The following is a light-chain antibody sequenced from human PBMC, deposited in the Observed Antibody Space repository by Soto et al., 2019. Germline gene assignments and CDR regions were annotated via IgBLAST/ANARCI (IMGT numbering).Light chain of an antibody. CDR3: LQYNTCPWP. CDR2: KAS. V-gene: IGKV1-5*03. CDR1: QSISNW. J-gene: IGKJ1*01. Sequence: DIPMTQSPATLSASVVDRVTITCRTSQSISNWLDWYQQKPGKAHKVLIYKASSLESGVQSRFSGSGSVTEFPLPISSLQPDDFAAYSCLQYNTCPWPFGQGTQVEIK.